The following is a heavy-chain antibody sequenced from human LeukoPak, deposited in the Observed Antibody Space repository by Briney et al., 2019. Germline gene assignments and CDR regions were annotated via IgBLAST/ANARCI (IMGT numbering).Heavy chain of an antibody. V-gene: IGHV4-39*01. CDR3: ARRAYSAAYWKHFDY. CDR2: IYYHENT. J-gene: IGHJ4*02. CDR1: GFSVSSTY. Sequence: PGGSLRLSCAVSGFSVSSTYMTWVRQAPGKGLEWIGSIYYHENTYYNSSLKSRVTISVDTSKNQFSLKLNSVTAADTAVYFCARRAYSAAYWKHFDYWGQGTLVTVSS. D-gene: IGHD1-1*01.